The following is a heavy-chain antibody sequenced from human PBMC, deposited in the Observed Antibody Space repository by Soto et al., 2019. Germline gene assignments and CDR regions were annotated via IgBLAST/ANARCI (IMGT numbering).Heavy chain of an antibody. V-gene: IGHV3-30*18. CDR1: GFTFSSYG. J-gene: IGHJ4*02. CDR2: ISYDGSNK. CDR3: AKDYIGYSSGWYSYYFDY. D-gene: IGHD6-19*01. Sequence: GGSLRLSCAASGFTFSSYGMHWVRQAPGKGLEWVAVISYDGSNKYYADSVKGRFTISRDNSKNTLYLQMNSLRAEDTAVYYCAKDYIGYSSGWYSYYFDYWGQGTLVTVSS.